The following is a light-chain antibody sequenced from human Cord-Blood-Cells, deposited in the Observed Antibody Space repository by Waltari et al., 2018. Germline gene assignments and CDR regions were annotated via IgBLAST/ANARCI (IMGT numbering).Light chain of an antibody. J-gene: IGLJ2*01. V-gene: IGLV2-14*01. CDR1: RSDVDGYHY. Sequence: QSALPQPASVSGSPGQSITISCTGTRSDVDGYHYVSWYQQHPGKAPKLMIYDVSNRPSGVSNRFSGSKSGNTASLTISGLQAEDEADYYCSSYTSSSTVVFGGGTKLTVL. CDR2: DVS. CDR3: SSYTSSSTVV.